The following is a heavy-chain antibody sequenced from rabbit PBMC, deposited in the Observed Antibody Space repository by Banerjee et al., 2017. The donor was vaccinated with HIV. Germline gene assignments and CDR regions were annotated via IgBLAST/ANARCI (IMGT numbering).Heavy chain of an antibody. D-gene: IGHD4-1*01. Sequence: QQQLEESGGGLVKPGGTLTLTCKASGIDFSSYYYMCWVRQAPGKGLELIACIYTSSGNTWYASWVNGRFTISRSTSLNTVDLKMTSLTAADTATYFCARDLAGVIGWNFGLWGQGTLVTVS. CDR2: IYTSSGNT. CDR1: GIDFSSYYY. CDR3: ARDLAGVIGWNFGL. J-gene: IGHJ3*01. V-gene: IGHV1S43*01.